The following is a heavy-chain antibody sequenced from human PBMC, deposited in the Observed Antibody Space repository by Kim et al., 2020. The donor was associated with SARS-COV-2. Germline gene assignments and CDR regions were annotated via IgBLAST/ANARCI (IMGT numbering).Heavy chain of an antibody. CDR2: IRSKAYGGTT. J-gene: IGHJ4*02. V-gene: IGHV3-49*04. CDR1: GFTFGDYA. Sequence: GGSLRLSCTASGFTFGDYAMSWVRQAPGKGLEWVGFIRSKAYGGTTEYAASVKGRFTISRDDSKSIAYLQMNSLETEDTAVYYCTRDPDRQWLVRELFDYWGQGTLVTVSS. CDR3: TRDPDRQWLVRELFDY. D-gene: IGHD6-19*01.